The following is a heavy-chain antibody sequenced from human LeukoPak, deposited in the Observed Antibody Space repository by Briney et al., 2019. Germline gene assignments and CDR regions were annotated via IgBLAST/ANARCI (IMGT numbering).Heavy chain of an antibody. CDR3: ARGRLWFGELYY. CDR2: INQDGSEK. J-gene: IGHJ4*02. V-gene: IGHV3-7*01. CDR1: GFTISSYW. D-gene: IGHD3-10*01. Sequence: GGSLRLSCAASGFTISSYWMSWLRQAPGKGLEWVVNINQDGSEKYFVDSVKGRFTISRDNAKNSLYLQMNSLRAEDTAVYYCARGRLWFGELYYWGQGTLVTVSS.